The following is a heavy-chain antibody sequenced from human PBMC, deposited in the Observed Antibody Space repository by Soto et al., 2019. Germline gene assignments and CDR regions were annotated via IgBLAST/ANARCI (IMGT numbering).Heavy chain of an antibody. CDR1: GYTFTYYH. V-gene: IGHV1-46*03. J-gene: IGHJ4*02. CDR2: INPNGGDT. Sequence: GDSMKVSCNASGYTFTYYHVPWVRQAPGQGLEWMGIINPNGGDTTYAQKFQGRVTMTRDTSTSTVYMEVSSLRSEDTALYSCARSPYIYDLLFYLDYWGPRTPITVPT. D-gene: IGHD3-16*01. CDR3: ARSPYIYDLLFYLDY.